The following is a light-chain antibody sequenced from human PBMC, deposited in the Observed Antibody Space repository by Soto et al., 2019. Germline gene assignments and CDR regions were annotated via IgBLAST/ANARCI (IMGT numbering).Light chain of an antibody. CDR1: SSDVGGYNY. V-gene: IGLV2-8*01. CDR3: SSYAGTNIV. J-gene: IGLJ1*01. Sequence: QSALTQPPTPFASPGQSVGISSPGTSSDVGGYNYVSWLQQLLGKAPKLMIYAVSKRPSGVPDRFSGSKSGNSASLTVSGLXAADEAYYYCSSYAGTNIVFGTGTKVTV. CDR2: AVS.